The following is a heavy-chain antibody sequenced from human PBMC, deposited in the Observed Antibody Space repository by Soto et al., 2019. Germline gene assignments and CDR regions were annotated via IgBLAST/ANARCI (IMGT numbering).Heavy chain of an antibody. CDR3: ARDRALHGMDV. CDR2: IYSGGST. CDR1: GFTVSSNY. V-gene: IGHV3-66*01. D-gene: IGHD3-16*02. Sequence: GGSLRLSCAASGFTVSSNYMSWVRQAPGKGLEWVSVIYSGGSTYYADSVKGRFTISRDNSKNTLYLQMNSLRAEDTAVYYCARDRALHGMDVWGQGTTVTVSS. J-gene: IGHJ6*02.